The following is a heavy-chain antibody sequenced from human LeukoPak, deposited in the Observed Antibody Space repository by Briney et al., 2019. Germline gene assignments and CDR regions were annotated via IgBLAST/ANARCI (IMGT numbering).Heavy chain of an antibody. CDR3: ARVVYYYYYMDV. CDR1: GGSISCGDYY. V-gene: IGHV4-30-4*08. Sequence: PSETLSLTCTVSGGSISCGDYYWSWIRQPPGTGLEWIGYIYYSGSTYYNPSLKSRVTISVDTSKNQFSLKLSSVTAADTAVYYCARVVYYYYYMDVWGKGTTVTVSS. J-gene: IGHJ6*03. CDR2: IYYSGST.